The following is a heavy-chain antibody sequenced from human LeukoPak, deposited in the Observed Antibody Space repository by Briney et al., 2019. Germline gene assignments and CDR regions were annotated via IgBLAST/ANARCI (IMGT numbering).Heavy chain of an antibody. D-gene: IGHD3-22*01. CDR3: AKDQRPYYYDSSGYPTGFDY. CDR2: ISGSGGST. J-gene: IGHJ4*02. CDR1: GFTFSSSA. V-gene: IGHV3-23*01. Sequence: PGGSLRLSCAASGFTFSSSAMSWVRQVPGKGLEWVSAISGSGGSTYYADSVKGRFTISRDNSKNTLYLQMNSLRAEDTAVYYCAKDQRPYYYDSSGYPTGFDYWGQGTLVTVSS.